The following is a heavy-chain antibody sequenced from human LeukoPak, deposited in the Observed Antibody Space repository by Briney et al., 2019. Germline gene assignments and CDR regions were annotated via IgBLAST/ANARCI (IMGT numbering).Heavy chain of an antibody. CDR2: ISYDGSDK. D-gene: IGHD5-24*01. CDR1: GFTFSNYA. CDR3: ARELSPVETYYFDY. V-gene: IGHV3-30*03. Sequence: PGGSRRLSCAASGFTFSNYAMHWVRQAPGKGLEWVAFISYDGSDKYYADSMKGRFTISRDNSKNTLYLQMNSLRVEDTAVYYCARELSPVETYYFDYWGQGTLVTVSS. J-gene: IGHJ4*02.